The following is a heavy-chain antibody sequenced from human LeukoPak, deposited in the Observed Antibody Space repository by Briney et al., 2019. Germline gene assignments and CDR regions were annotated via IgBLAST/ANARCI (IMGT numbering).Heavy chain of an antibody. CDR3: ARDSGLLWFGELSTLDY. J-gene: IGHJ4*02. V-gene: IGHV4-39*07. CDR1: GGSISSSSYY. CDR2: IYYSGRT. Sequence: ETLSLTCTVSGGSISSSSYYWGWIRQPPGKGLEWIGSIYYSGRTYYNPSLKSRVTISVDTSKNQFSLKLSSVTAADTAVYYCARDSGLLWFGELSTLDYWGQGTLVTVSS. D-gene: IGHD3-10*01.